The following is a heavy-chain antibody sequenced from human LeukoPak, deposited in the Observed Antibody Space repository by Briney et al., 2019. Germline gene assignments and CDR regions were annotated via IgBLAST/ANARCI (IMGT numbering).Heavy chain of an antibody. V-gene: IGHV4-34*01. CDR2: INHSGCT. D-gene: IGHD6-19*01. Sequence: TETLPLTCAVYGGSFSGYYWSWIRQPPGTGLEWTGEINHSGCTNYNPPLKSRVTTSVDTSKYRFSLKLSSVTAADTAVYYCARLGIAVAGTWGNPMDFFDWFDPWGQGTPVTVFS. CDR1: GGSFSGYY. CDR3: ARLGIAVAGTWGNPMDFFDWFDP. J-gene: IGHJ5*02.